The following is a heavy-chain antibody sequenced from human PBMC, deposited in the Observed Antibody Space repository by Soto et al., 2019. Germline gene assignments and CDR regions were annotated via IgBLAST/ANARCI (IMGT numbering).Heavy chain of an antibody. CDR3: ARAPTVTTQWFDP. Sequence: QVHLVQSGTEVKKPGSSVNVSCQASGGPFNHYTIHWVRQAPGQGLEWMGRIIPLLGMSNYAQRFQGRVTFTADKSTTTVYRELRSLRSDDAAVYFCARAPTVTTQWFDPWGQGTLVTVSS. CDR2: IIPLLGMS. D-gene: IGHD4-17*01. V-gene: IGHV1-69*02. CDR1: GGPFNHYT. J-gene: IGHJ5*02.